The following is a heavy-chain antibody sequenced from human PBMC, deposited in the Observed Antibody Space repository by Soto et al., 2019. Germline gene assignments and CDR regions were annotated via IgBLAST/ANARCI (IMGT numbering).Heavy chain of an antibody. D-gene: IGHD6-25*01. CDR1: GYTFTGYY. Sequence: ASVKVSCKASGYTFTGYYMHWVRQAPGQGLEWMGWINPNSGGTNYAQKFQGWVTMTRDTSISTAYMELSRLRSDDTAVYYCARGAGIAPAVTCTGMKVGGQGTRVTVP. CDR2: INPNSGGT. V-gene: IGHV1-2*04. CDR3: ARGAGIAPAVTCTGMKV. J-gene: IGHJ4*02.